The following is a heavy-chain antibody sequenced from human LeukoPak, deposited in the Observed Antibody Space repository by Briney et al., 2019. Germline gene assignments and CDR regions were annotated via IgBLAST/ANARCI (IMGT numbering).Heavy chain of an antibody. J-gene: IGHJ4*02. V-gene: IGHV3-48*02. CDR3: ASRDYFDY. CDR1: GFTFSTKS. CDR2: ITADSGTT. Sequence: GGSLRLSCAVSGFTFSTKSMNWVRQAPGKGLEWVSYITADSGTTYYADSVKGRFTIPRDNAKNSLYLQMNSLRDEDTAVYYCASRDYFDYWGQGTLVTVSS.